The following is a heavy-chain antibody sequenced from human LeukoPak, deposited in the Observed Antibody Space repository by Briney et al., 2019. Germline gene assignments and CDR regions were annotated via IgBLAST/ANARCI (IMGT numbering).Heavy chain of an antibody. J-gene: IGHJ4*02. V-gene: IGHV4-30-4*01. CDR1: GGSISSGDYY. D-gene: IGHD6-19*01. CDR2: IYYSGST. CDR3: ARGAPYSSGWSAGY. Sequence: PSQTLSLTCTVSGGSISSGDYYWSWIRQSPGKGLEWIGYIYYSGSTYYNPSLKSRVTLSIDTSKNHFSLKLSSVTAADTAVYYCARGAPYSSGWSAGYWGQGTLVTVSS.